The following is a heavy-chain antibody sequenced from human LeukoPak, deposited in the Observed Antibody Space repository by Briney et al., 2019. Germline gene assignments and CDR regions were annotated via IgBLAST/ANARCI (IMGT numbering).Heavy chain of an antibody. D-gene: IGHD3-22*01. CDR1: GFTFDDYA. V-gene: IGHV3-9*01. J-gene: IGHJ3*02. CDR3: AKLSYDSSGYYGDAFDI. Sequence: GRSLRLSCAASGFTFDDYAMHWVRQAPGKGLEWVSGISWNSGSIGYADSVKGRFTISRDNAKNSLYLQMNSLRAEDTALYYCAKLSYDSSGYYGDAFDIWGQGTMVTVSS. CDR2: ISWNSGSI.